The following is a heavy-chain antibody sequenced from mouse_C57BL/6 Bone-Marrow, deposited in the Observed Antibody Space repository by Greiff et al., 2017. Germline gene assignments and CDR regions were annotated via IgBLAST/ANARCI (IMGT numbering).Heavy chain of an antibody. CDR2: IWWDDDK. V-gene: IGHV8-8*01. CDR3: ARFYYDYDRPFDY. J-gene: IGHJ2*01. D-gene: IGHD2-4*01. CDR1: GFSLSTFGMG. Sequence: QVTLKESGPGILQPSQTLSLTCSFSGFSLSTFGMGVGWIRQPSGQGLEWLAPIWWDDDKYYNPALKSRLTTSKDTSKNQVFLKIAQVDTADTATYYCARFYYDYDRPFDYWGQGTTLTVSS.